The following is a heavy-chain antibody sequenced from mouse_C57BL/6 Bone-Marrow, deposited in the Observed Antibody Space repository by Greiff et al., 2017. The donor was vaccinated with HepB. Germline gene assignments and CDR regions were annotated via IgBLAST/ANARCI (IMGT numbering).Heavy chain of an antibody. CDR2: IYPGDGDT. CDR3: ARGGGYYAWFAY. V-gene: IGHV1-82*01. D-gene: IGHD2-3*01. Sequence: VQLQQSGPELVKPGASVKISCKASGYAFSSSWMNWVKQRPGKGLEWIGRIYPGDGDTNYNGKFKGKATLTADKSSSTAYMQLSSLTSEDSAVSFCARGGGYYAWFAYWGQGTLVTVSA. J-gene: IGHJ3*01. CDR1: GYAFSSSW.